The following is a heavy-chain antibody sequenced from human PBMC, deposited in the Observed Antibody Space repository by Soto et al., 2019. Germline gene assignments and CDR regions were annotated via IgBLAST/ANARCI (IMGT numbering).Heavy chain of an antibody. Sequence: GGSLRLSYLASGFTFRRYGMHWVRQAPGKGLEWVAVMSHDGSNKYYADSVKGRFAVSRDNSKNTLYLQWSSLRASDTAMYYCARQIYDSDSGPNFQYYFDSWGQGTLVTVSS. CDR1: GFTFRRYG. V-gene: IGHV3-30*03. CDR3: ARQIYDSDSGPNFQYYFDS. D-gene: IGHD3-22*01. J-gene: IGHJ4*02. CDR2: MSHDGSNK.